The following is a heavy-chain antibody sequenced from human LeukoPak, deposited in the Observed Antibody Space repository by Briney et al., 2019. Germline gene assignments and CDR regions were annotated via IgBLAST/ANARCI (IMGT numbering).Heavy chain of an antibody. CDR2: ISGSGGST. CDR1: GFTFSSYA. J-gene: IGHJ4*02. Sequence: GGSLRLSCAASGFTFSSYAMSWVRQAPGEGLEWVSAISGSGGSTYYADSVKGRFTISRDNSKNTLYLQMNSLRAEDTAVYYCAKDPPYYYDSSGLFRGYWGQGTLVTVSS. V-gene: IGHV3-23*01. D-gene: IGHD3-22*01. CDR3: AKDPPYYYDSSGLFRGY.